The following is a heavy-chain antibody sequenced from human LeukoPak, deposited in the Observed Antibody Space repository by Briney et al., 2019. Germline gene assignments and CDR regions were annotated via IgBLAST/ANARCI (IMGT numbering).Heavy chain of an antibody. Sequence: SEALSLTCTVSGGSISSGSYYWSCIRQPAGKGLEWIGRIYTSGSTNYNPSLKSRVTISVDTSKNQFSLKLSSVTAADTAVYYCAAAFSGAAAGIVDYWGQGTLVTVSS. CDR3: AAAFSGAAAGIVDY. V-gene: IGHV4-61*02. CDR2: IYTSGST. J-gene: IGHJ4*02. CDR1: GGSISSGSYY. D-gene: IGHD6-13*01.